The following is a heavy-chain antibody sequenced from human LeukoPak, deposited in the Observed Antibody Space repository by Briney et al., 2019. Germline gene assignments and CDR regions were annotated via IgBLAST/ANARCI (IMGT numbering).Heavy chain of an antibody. D-gene: IGHD3-22*01. CDR1: GFTFSSYA. J-gene: IGHJ3*02. CDR3: AKDRGITMIVAVITADAFDI. CDR2: ISGSGGST. Sequence: GGSLRLSCAASGFTFSSYAMSWVRQAPGKGLEWVSAISGSGGSTYYADSVKGRFTISRDNSKNTLYLQMNSLRAEDTAVYYCAKDRGITMIVAVITADAFDIWGQGTMVTVSS. V-gene: IGHV3-23*01.